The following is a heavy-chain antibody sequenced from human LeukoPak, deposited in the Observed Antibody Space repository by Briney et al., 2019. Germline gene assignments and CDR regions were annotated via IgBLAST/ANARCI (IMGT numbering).Heavy chain of an antibody. J-gene: IGHJ4*02. CDR3: ARDETIIDY. CDR1: GFTFSSYA. Sequence: GGSLRLSCAASGFTFSSYAMSWVRQAPGKGLEWVPAISGSGGSTYYADSVKGRFTISRDNAKNSLYLQMNSLRAEDTAVYYCARDETIIDYWGQGTLVTVSS. D-gene: IGHD3-22*01. CDR2: ISGSGGST. V-gene: IGHV3-23*01.